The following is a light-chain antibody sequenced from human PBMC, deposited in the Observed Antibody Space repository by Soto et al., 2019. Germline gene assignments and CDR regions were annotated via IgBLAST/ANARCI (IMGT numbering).Light chain of an antibody. V-gene: IGKV3-11*01. Sequence: EIVLTQSPATLSLSPGERATLSCRASQSVSSYLDWYQQKPGQAPRLLIYDASNRATGIPARFSGSGSGTDFTLTISSLEPEDFAVYYCKQRSNWPSTFGGGTKVEIK. J-gene: IGKJ4*01. CDR2: DAS. CDR3: KQRSNWPST. CDR1: QSVSSY.